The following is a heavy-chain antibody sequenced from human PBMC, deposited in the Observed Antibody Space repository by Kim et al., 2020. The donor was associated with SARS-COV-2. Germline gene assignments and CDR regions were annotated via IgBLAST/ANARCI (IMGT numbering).Heavy chain of an antibody. CDR3: ARGDSGSYYDAFDI. CDR2: IYYSGST. Sequence: SETLSLTCTVSGGSISSYYWSWIRQPPGKGLEWIGYIYYSGSTNYNPSLKSRVTISVDTSKNQFSLKLSSVTAADTAVYYCARGDSGSYYDAFDIWGQGTMVTVSS. CDR1: GGSISSYY. V-gene: IGHV4-59*13. J-gene: IGHJ3*02. D-gene: IGHD1-26*01.